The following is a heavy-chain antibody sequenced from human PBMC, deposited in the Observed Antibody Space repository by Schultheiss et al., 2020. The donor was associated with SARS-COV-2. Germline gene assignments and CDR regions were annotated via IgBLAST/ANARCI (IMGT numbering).Heavy chain of an antibody. V-gene: IGHV3-23*01. CDR2: ISGSGGST. J-gene: IGHJ3*02. Sequence: GGSLRLSCVASGLNFSTYGMHWVRQAPGKGLEWVSAISGSGGSTYYADSVKGRFTISRDNSKNTLYLQMNSLRAEDTAVYYCAKVAWAVAFDAFDIWGQGTMVTVSS. CDR1: GLNFSTYG. D-gene: IGHD6-19*01. CDR3: AKVAWAVAFDAFDI.